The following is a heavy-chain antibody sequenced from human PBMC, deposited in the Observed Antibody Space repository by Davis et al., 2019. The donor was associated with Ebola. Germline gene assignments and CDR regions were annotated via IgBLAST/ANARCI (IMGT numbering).Heavy chain of an antibody. CDR3: ARVRHYGMDV. CDR2: IKQDGSEK. Sequence: GESLKISCAASGFTFSSYWMSWVRQAPGKGLEWVANIKQDGSEKYYVDSVKGRFTISRDSAKNSLYLQINSLRAEDTAVYYCARVRHYGMDVWGQGTTVTVSS. V-gene: IGHV3-7*01. J-gene: IGHJ6*02. CDR1: GFTFSSYW.